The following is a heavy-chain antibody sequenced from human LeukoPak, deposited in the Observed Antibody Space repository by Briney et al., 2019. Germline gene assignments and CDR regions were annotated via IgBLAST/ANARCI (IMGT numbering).Heavy chain of an antibody. Sequence: GGSLRLSCAASGFTFSTYWMSWVRQAPGKGLEWVAIIKQDGSDIYYVDSVKGRFTISRDNAKNSLYLQMSSLRAEDTAVYYCTRGGRLHPQSPYWGQGTLVTVSS. J-gene: IGHJ4*02. V-gene: IGHV3-7*01. CDR1: GFTFSTYW. CDR3: TRGGRLHPQSPY. D-gene: IGHD3-16*01. CDR2: IKQDGSDI.